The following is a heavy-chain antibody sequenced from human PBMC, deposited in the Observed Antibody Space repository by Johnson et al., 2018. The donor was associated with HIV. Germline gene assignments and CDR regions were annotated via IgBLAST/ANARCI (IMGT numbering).Heavy chain of an antibody. J-gene: IGHJ3*02. CDR1: GFTVSSNY. V-gene: IGHV3-66*02. Sequence: VQLVESGGGLVQPGGSLRLSCAASGFTVSSNYMSWVRLAPGKGLEWVSVIYSGGKTYYADSVKGRFTISRDNSKNTLYLQMNSLRPEDTAVYYCAKETRDSRSAFDIWGQGTLVTVSS. CDR3: AKETRDSRSAFDI. CDR2: IYSGGKT. D-gene: IGHD4-11*01.